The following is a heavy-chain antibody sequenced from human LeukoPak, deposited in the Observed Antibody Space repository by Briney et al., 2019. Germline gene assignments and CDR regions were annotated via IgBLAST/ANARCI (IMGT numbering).Heavy chain of an antibody. V-gene: IGHV4-30-2*01. J-gene: IGHJ6*02. CDR1: GGSISSGGYS. CDR2: IYHSGST. CDR3: ASTDRSGSPYYYYGMDV. Sequence: SETLSLTCAVSGGSISSGGYSWSWIRQPPGKGLEWIGYIYHSGSTYYNPSLKSRVTISVDRSKNQFSLKLSSVTAADTAVYYCASTDRSGSPYYYYGMDVWGQGTTVTVSS. D-gene: IGHD3-22*01.